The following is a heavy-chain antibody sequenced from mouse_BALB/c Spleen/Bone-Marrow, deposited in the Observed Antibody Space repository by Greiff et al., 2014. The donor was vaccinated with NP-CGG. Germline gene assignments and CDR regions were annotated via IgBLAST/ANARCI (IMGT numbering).Heavy chain of an antibody. V-gene: IGHV14-3*02. CDR2: IDPANGNT. D-gene: IGHD2-14*01. CDR3: ARYRLGTYFDY. J-gene: IGHJ2*01. Sequence: VQLKESGAELLKPGASVKLSCTASGFNIKDTYMHWGKQRPEQGLEWIGRIDPANGNTKYDPKFQGKATITADTSSNTAYLQLSSLTSEDTAVYYCARYRLGTYFDYWGQGTTLTVSS. CDR1: GFNIKDTY.